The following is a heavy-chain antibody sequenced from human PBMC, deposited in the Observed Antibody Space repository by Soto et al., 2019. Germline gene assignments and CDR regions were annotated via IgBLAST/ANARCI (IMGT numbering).Heavy chain of an antibody. CDR3: TTGSVEGV. CDR2: IKRKIDGEAT. CDR1: GFSFTNAW. J-gene: IGHJ4*03. V-gene: IGHV3-15*07. D-gene: IGHD2-15*01. Sequence: EVQLVESGGGLVKPGGSLRLSCAASGFSFTNAWMNWVRQAPGKGLEWVGRIKRKIDGEATDYAGPVKGRFTVFRDDSKSALYLQMNSLKGDDTAVYDCTTGSVEGVWGQGTVVTVSP.